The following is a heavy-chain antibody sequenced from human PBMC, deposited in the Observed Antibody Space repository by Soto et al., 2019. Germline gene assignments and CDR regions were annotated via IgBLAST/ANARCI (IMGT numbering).Heavy chain of an antibody. CDR1: GDSISSYY. V-gene: IGHV4-59*01. CDR3: ALRSMAVVPEY. CDR2: LYYGRSA. D-gene: IGHD3-22*01. Sequence: QVQLQESGPGLVKPSETLSLTCAVSGDSISSYYCLWIRQPPGKGLESIGYLYYGRSANHNPSLKSRVTLSVDTSTNQCSLTLSSMAAADTAVYYCALRSMAVVPEYWGQGTLVTVSS. J-gene: IGHJ4*02.